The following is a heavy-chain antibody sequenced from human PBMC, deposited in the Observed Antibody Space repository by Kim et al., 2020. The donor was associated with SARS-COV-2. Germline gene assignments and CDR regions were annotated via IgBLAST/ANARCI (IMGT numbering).Heavy chain of an antibody. CDR1: GFTFSSNW. D-gene: IGHD5-12*01. J-gene: IGHJ4*02. Sequence: GGSLRLSCAASGFTFSSNWMHWVRQAPGKGLVWVSRINSDGSSTSYADSVKGRFTISRDNAKNTLYLQMNSLRAEDTAVYYCARVRQRWLQLVGRRPFDYWGQGTLVTVSS. CDR3: ARVRQRWLQLVGRRPFDY. V-gene: IGHV3-74*01. CDR2: INSDGSST.